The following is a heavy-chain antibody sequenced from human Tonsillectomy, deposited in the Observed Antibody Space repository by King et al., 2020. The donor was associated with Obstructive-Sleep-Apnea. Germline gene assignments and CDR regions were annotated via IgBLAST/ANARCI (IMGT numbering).Heavy chain of an antibody. CDR1: GFTFSSSW. CDR2: IKPDGTQK. CDR3: ATDLNWRSD. Sequence: VQLVESGGGLVQPGGSLRLSCAVSGFTFSSSWMSWVRQAPGKGLEFLANIKPDGTQKFYADSVKGRFTISRDNAENSLYLQMNILRAEDTAVYYCATDLNWRSDWGQGTLVSVSS. V-gene: IGHV3-7*03. J-gene: IGHJ4*02. D-gene: IGHD1-20*01.